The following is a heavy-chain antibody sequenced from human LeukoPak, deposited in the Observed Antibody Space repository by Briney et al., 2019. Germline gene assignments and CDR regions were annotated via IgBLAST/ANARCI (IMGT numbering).Heavy chain of an antibody. J-gene: IGHJ4*02. CDR1: GYTFTGYY. CDR2: IDPNSGDT. CDR3: ARDSPFGMVTIALDY. V-gene: IGHV1-2*04. D-gene: IGHD3-3*01. Sequence: AASVTVSCKASGYTFTGYYVHWVRQAPGQGLEWMGWIDPNSGDTNYAQKFQDWVIMTRDTSITTAYMELTRLRPDDTAMYYCARDSPFGMVTIALDYWGQGTLVTVSS.